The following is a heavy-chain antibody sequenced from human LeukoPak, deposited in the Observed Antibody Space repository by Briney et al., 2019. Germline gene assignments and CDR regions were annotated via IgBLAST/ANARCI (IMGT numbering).Heavy chain of an antibody. J-gene: IGHJ5*02. Sequence: SETLSLTCTVSGGSILDSTYYWAWIRPPPGKGLEWIATIFYTGNTHYNPSLKSRVTMSVDTVKNQFSLNLNSVTAADTAVYYCARQSSGYYYGWFDPWGQGTLVTVSS. CDR1: GGSILDSTYY. CDR2: IFYTGNT. CDR3: ARQSSGYYYGWFDP. V-gene: IGHV4-39*01. D-gene: IGHD3-22*01.